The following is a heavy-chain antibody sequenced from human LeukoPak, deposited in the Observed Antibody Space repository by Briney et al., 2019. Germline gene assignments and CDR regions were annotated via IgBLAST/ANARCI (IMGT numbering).Heavy chain of an antibody. CDR3: ASEEYYYDSSGYYYHWCDP. J-gene: IGHJ5*02. CDR1: GFTFSSYA. V-gene: IGHV3-7*01. CDR2: IKEDGSEK. D-gene: IGHD3-22*01. Sequence: GGSLRLSCAASGFTFSSYAMSWVRQAPGKGLEWVANIKEDGSEKFYVDSVKGRFTISRDNAKNSVYLQMNSLRAEDTAVYFCASEEYYYDSSGYYYHWCDPWGQGTLVTVSS.